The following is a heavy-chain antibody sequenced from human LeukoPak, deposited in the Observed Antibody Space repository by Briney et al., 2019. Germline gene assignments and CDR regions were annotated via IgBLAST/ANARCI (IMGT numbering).Heavy chain of an antibody. J-gene: IGHJ5*02. CDR2: IYYTGKT. V-gene: IGHV4-39*07. D-gene: IGHD1-1*01. CDR3: ARAGNWNDVGSWFDP. CDR1: GGSINSGSHY. Sequence: PSETLSLTCTVSGGSINSGSHYWGWLRQPPGKGLEWIGSIYYTGKTYYNPSLKSRATMSVDTSKNHFSLTLSSVTAADTAVYYCARAGNWNDVGSWFDPWGQGTLVTVSS.